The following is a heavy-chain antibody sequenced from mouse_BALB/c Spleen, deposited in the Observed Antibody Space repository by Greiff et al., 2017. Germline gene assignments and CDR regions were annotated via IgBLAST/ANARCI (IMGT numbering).Heavy chain of an antibody. CDR2: IDPANGNT. CDR1: GFNIKDTY. Sequence: EVMLVESGAELVKPGASVKLSCTASGFNIKDTYMHWVKQRPEQGLEWIGRIDPANGNTKYDPKFQGKATITADTSSNTAYLQLSSLTSEDTAVYYCARSGGKDYWGQGTTLTVSS. J-gene: IGHJ2*01. V-gene: IGHV14-3*02. CDR3: ARSGGKDY. D-gene: IGHD2-1*01.